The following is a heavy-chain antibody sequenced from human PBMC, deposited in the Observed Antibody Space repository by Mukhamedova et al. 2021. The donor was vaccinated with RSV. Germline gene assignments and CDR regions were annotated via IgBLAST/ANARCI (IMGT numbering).Heavy chain of an antibody. D-gene: IGHD4-11*01. V-gene: IGHV3-15*07. CDR2: IKSKIDGGTT. J-gene: IGHJ4*02. CDR3: TFHKRATVTLDY. Sequence: GLEWVGRIKSKIDGGTTDYAAPVKGRFTISRDDSKNTLYLQMNSLKTEDTAVYYCTFHKRATVTLDYWGQGTLVTVSS.